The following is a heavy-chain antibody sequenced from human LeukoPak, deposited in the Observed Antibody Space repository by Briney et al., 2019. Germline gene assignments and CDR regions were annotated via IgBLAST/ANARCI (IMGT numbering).Heavy chain of an antibody. CDR3: ARDWTIHPYYDFWSGYYTGTFLDY. D-gene: IGHD3-3*01. Sequence: GSLRLSCAASGFTFSSYWMSWVRQAPGKGLEWVANIKQDGSEKYYVDSVKGRFTISRDNAKNSLYLQMNSLRAEDTAVYYCARDWTIHPYYDFWSGYYTGTFLDYWGQGTLVTVSS. J-gene: IGHJ4*02. V-gene: IGHV3-7*01. CDR2: IKQDGSEK. CDR1: GFTFSSYW.